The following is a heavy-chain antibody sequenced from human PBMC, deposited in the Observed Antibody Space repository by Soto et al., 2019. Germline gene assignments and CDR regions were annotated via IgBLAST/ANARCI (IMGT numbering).Heavy chain of an antibody. CDR3: ARHGFGPLHGLVDV. CDR2: INYDGFS. Sequence: QVQLQESGPGLVKPSETLSLTCTVSGGSITNYYCSWFRQPPGKGLEWIGYINYDGFSAYNLSLKRRVPLSMDAPKTQFSLMLESVTATDTDVYYCARHGFGPLHGLVDVWGPGTTVIVSS. V-gene: IGHV4-59*08. CDR1: GGSITNYY. J-gene: IGHJ6*02. D-gene: IGHD3-10*01.